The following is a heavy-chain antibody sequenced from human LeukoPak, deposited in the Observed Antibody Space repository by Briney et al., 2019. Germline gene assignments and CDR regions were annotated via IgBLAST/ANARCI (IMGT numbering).Heavy chain of an antibody. J-gene: IGHJ6*02. CDR3: ARDIAVAGTTGPYYYGMDV. D-gene: IGHD6-19*01. CDR1: EFTFSSYG. CDR2: INPNSGGT. V-gene: IGHV1-2*04. Sequence: GGSLRLSCAASEFTFSSYGMHWVRQAPGQGLEWMGWINPNSGGTNYAQKFQGWVTMTRDTSISTAYMELSRLRSDDTAVYYCARDIAVAGTTGPYYYGMDVWGQGTTVTVSS.